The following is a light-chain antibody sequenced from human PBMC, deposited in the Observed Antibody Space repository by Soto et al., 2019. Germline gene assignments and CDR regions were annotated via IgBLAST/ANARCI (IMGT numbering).Light chain of an antibody. Sequence: EIVLTQSPANLSLSPGERATLSCRASQSVSGHLAWYQQKPGQAPRLLIYDASKRATGIPARFSGSGFGTDYTLTISSLEPEDFAVYYCQLRRTFGQGTKVDIK. CDR2: DAS. CDR3: QLRRT. J-gene: IGKJ1*01. CDR1: QSVSGH. V-gene: IGKV3-11*01.